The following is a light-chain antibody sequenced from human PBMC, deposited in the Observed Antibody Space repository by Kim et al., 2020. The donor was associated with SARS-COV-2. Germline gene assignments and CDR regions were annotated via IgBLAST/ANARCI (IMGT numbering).Light chain of an antibody. Sequence: ALVETDRITCQGDRLRKSYASWYQQKPGQAPILVMSDGNNRPSGIPDRFSDSSSGSTASLTITGAQAEDEADYYCCSRDSTAKDYVFGTGTKVTVL. CDR3: CSRDSTAKDYV. CDR2: DGN. CDR1: RLRKSY. J-gene: IGLJ1*01. V-gene: IGLV3-19*01.